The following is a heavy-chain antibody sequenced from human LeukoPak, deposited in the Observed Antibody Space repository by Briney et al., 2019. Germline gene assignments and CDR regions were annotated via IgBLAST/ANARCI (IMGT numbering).Heavy chain of an antibody. J-gene: IGHJ6*03. CDR1: GYTFTSYG. CDR3: ARNFRVVIRYYYYYMDV. CDR2: ISAYNGNT. Sequence: GASVKVSCKASGYTFTSYGISWVRQAPGQGLEWMGWISAYNGNTNYAQKLQGRVTMTTDTSTSTAYMELRSLRSDDTAVYYCARNFRVVIRYYYYYMDVWGKGTTVTASS. V-gene: IGHV1-18*01. D-gene: IGHD3-3*01.